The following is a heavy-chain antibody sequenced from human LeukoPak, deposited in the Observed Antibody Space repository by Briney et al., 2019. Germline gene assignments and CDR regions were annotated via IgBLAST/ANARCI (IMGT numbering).Heavy chain of an antibody. Sequence: GASVKVSCKASGYTFTGYYMHWVRQAPGQGLEWMGWINPNSGGTNYAQKFQGRVTMTRDTSISTAYMELSRLRSDDTAVYYCARGSFYCSSTSCFPFFDYWGQGTLVTVSS. CDR1: GYTFTGYY. D-gene: IGHD2-2*01. J-gene: IGHJ4*02. CDR2: INPNSGGT. V-gene: IGHV1-2*02. CDR3: ARGSFYCSSTSCFPFFDY.